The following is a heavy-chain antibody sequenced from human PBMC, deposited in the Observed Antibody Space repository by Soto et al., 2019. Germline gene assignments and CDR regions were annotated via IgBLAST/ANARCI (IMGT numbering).Heavy chain of an antibody. J-gene: IGHJ6*02. D-gene: IGHD6-13*01. CDR3: ARDIAAAARWYYYGMDV. Sequence: GSLRLSCAASGFTFSDHDMDWVCQATGKGLEWVGRTRNKANSYTTEYAASVKGRFTISRDDSKNSLYLQMNSLKTEDTAVYYCARDIAAAARWYYYGMDVWGQGTTVTVSS. CDR2: TRNKANSYTT. CDR1: GFTFSDHD. V-gene: IGHV3-72*01.